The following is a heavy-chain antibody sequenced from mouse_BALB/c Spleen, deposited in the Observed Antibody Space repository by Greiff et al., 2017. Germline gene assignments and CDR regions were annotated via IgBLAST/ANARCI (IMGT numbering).Heavy chain of an antibody. CDR3: TRGYDHYAMDY. CDR1: GYTFTSYW. CDR2: IYPSDSYT. V-gene: IGHV1-69*02. D-gene: IGHD2-2*01. J-gene: IGHJ4*01. Sequence: VQLQQPGAELVRPGASVKLSCKASGYTFTSYWINWVKQRPGQGLEWIGNIYPSDSYTNYNQKFKDKATLTVDKSSSTAYMQLSSPTSEDSAVYYCTRGYDHYAMDYWGQGTSVTVSS.